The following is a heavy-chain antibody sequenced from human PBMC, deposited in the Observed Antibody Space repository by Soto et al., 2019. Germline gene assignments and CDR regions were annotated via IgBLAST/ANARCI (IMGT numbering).Heavy chain of an antibody. D-gene: IGHD2-8*01. Sequence: GGSVRLSCAASGFTFSSYGMHWVRQAPGKGLEWVAVIWYDGGNKYYADSVKGRFTISRDNSKNTLYLQMNSLRAEDTAVYYCARDSMDLRAFDYWGQGTLVTVS. CDR3: ARDSMDLRAFDY. CDR1: GFTFSSYG. V-gene: IGHV3-33*01. J-gene: IGHJ4*02. CDR2: IWYDGGNK.